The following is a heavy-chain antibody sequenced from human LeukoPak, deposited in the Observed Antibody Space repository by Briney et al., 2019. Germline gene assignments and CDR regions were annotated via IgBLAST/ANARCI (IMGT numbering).Heavy chain of an antibody. Sequence: GGSLRLSCAASGFTFRNFWMHWVRQAPGKGLVWVSRINTDGSSTNYADSVKGRFTISRDNAKNTLYLQMNSLRAEDTAVYYCARDSAYCGGDCYAFDYWGQGTLVTVSS. V-gene: IGHV3-74*01. D-gene: IGHD2-21*02. CDR2: INTDGSST. CDR1: GFTFRNFW. CDR3: ARDSAYCGGDCYAFDY. J-gene: IGHJ4*02.